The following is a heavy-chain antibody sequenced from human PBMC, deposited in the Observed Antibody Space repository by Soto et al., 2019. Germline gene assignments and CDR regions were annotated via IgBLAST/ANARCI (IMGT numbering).Heavy chain of an antibody. D-gene: IGHD4-17*01. CDR2: IYYSGST. CDR3: ARMTTVTTGLAFDI. J-gene: IGHJ3*02. Sequence: KTSETLSLTCTVSGGSISSYYWSWIRQPPGKGLEWIGYIYYSGSTNYNPSLKSRVTISVDTSKNQSSLKLSSVTAADTAVYYCARMTTVTTGLAFDIWGQGTMVTVSS. CDR1: GGSISSYY. V-gene: IGHV4-59*01.